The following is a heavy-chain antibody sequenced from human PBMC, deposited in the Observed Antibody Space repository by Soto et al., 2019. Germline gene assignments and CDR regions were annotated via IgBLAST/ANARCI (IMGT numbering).Heavy chain of an antibody. J-gene: IGHJ6*02. Sequence: SVNVSCKASGGTFSSYAISWVRQAPGHGLEWMGGIIPIFGTANYAQKFQGRVTITADESTSTAYMELSRLRSEDTAVSYCERANRQGFYDGMDVWGQGTTVTVSS. CDR3: ERANRQGFYDGMDV. CDR2: IIPIFGTA. CDR1: GGTFSSYA. V-gene: IGHV1-69*13.